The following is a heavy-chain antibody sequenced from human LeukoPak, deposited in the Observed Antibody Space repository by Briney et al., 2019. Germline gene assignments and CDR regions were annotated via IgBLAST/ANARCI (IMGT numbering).Heavy chain of an antibody. CDR3: TSHTGTGDAFRPFHI. V-gene: IGHV3-21*01. Sequence: GGSLRLSCAASGFTFSSYSMNWVRQAPGKGLEWVSSIGSSGTYIYYADSVKGRFTMSRDNAKNSLYLQMNSLRAEDTAVYYCTSHTGTGDAFRPFHIWGQGTMVTVSS. J-gene: IGHJ3*02. D-gene: IGHD2-21*02. CDR1: GFTFSSYS. CDR2: IGSSGTYI.